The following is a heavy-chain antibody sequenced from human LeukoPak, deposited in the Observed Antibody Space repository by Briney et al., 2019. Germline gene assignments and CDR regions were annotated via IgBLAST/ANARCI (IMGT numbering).Heavy chain of an antibody. CDR1: GFTVSSNY. Sequence: PGGSLRLSCAASGFTVSSNYMSWVRQAPGKGLEWVSVIYSGGSTYYADSVKGRFTISRDNSKNTLYLQMNSLRAEDTAVYYCARRVVVIDDAFDIWGQGTMVTVSS. CDR3: ARRVVVIDDAFDI. D-gene: IGHD3-22*01. J-gene: IGHJ3*02. CDR2: IYSGGST. V-gene: IGHV3-53*01.